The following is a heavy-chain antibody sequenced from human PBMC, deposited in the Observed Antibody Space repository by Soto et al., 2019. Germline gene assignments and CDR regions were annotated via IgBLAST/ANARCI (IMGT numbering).Heavy chain of an antibody. J-gene: IGHJ4*02. CDR3: AVAVAGPTAIGY. CDR1: GFTFSSYC. D-gene: IGHD6-19*01. Sequence: EVQLVESGGGFVQPGGSLRLSCAASGFTFSSYCMHWVRQAPGKGLVWVSRINSDGSGTSYADSVKGRFTISRDNAKNTLYLQMNSLRAEDTAVYYCAVAVAGPTAIGYWGQGTLVTVSS. CDR2: INSDGSGT. V-gene: IGHV3-74*01.